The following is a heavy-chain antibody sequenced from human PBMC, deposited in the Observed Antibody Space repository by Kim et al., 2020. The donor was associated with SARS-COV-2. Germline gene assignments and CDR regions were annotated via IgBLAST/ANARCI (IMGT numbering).Heavy chain of an antibody. Sequence: NYTQKFQERVTITRDMSTSTAYMELSSLRSEDTAVYYCAAGGYSGYGVDYWGQGTLVTVSS. D-gene: IGHD5-12*01. CDR3: AAGGYSGYGVDY. J-gene: IGHJ4*02. V-gene: IGHV1-58*01.